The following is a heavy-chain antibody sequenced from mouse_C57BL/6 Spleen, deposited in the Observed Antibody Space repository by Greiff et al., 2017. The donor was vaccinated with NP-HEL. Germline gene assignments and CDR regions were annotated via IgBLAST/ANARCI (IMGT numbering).Heavy chain of an antibody. J-gene: IGHJ3*01. V-gene: IGHV1-26*01. D-gene: IGHD3-2*02. CDR3: ARASSGPWFAY. CDR1: GYTFTDYY. CDR2: INPNNGGT. Sequence: EVKLQQSGPELVKPGASVKISCKASGYTFTDYYMNWVKQSHGKSLEWIGDINPNNGGTSYNQKFKGKATLTVDKSSSTAYMELRSLTSEDSAVYYCARASSGPWFAYWGQGTLVTVSA.